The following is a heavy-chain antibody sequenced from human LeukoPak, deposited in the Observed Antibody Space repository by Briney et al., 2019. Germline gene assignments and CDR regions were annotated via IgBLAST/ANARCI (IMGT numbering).Heavy chain of an antibody. CDR1: GYTFTSYD. V-gene: IGHV1-18*01. CDR2: ISAYNGNT. CDR3: ARDQYSNYYYYYMDV. J-gene: IGHJ6*03. Sequence: ASVKVSCKASGYTFTSYDINWVRQATGQGLEWMGWISAYNGNTNYAQKLQGRVTMTTDTSTSTAYMELRSLRSDDTAVYYCARDQYSNYYYYYMDVWGKGTTVTVSS. D-gene: IGHD4-11*01.